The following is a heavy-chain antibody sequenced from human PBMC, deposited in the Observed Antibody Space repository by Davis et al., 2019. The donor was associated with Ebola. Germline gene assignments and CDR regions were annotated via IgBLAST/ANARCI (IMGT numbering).Heavy chain of an antibody. CDR1: GFTFYDYA. CDR2: LDGRGVYT. V-gene: IGHV3-23*01. Sequence: GESLKISCVASGFTFYDYAMTWVRQAPGKGLEWVSSLDGRGVYTYYAASVKGRFIISRDNSKNTLFLQMESLRAEDTAVYYCARDSGIFGDYYFDSWGQGTLVTVSS. D-gene: IGHD3-10*02. J-gene: IGHJ4*02. CDR3: ARDSGIFGDYYFDS.